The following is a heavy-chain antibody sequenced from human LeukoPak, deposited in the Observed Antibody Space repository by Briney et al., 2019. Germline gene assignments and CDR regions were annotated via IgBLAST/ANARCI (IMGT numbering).Heavy chain of an antibody. Sequence: PGRSLRLSCAASGFTFSSYGMHWVRQAPGKGLEWMAVISYDGSNKYYADSVKGRFTISRDNSKNTLYLQMNSLRAEDTAVYYCAKDWLTTIHRGRHGFDYWGQGTLVTVSS. J-gene: IGHJ4*02. D-gene: IGHD1/OR15-1a*01. CDR1: GFTFSSYG. V-gene: IGHV3-30*18. CDR3: AKDWLTTIHRGRHGFDY. CDR2: ISYDGSNK.